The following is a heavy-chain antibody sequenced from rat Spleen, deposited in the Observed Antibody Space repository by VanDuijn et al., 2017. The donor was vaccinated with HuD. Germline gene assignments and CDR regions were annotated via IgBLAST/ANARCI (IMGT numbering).Heavy chain of an antibody. CDR2: ISSGSRTI. CDR1: GFTFSDYG. J-gene: IGHJ3*01. Sequence: EVQLVESGGGLVQPGRSLKLSCVASGFTFSDYGMNWIRQAPGKGLEWVAYISSGSRTIFYADTVEGRFTISRDNAKNTLYLQLSSLRSEDTALYSCARRVNYAFPYWGQGTLVTVSS. V-gene: IGHV5-34*01. CDR3: ARRVNYAFPY. D-gene: IGHD1-10*01.